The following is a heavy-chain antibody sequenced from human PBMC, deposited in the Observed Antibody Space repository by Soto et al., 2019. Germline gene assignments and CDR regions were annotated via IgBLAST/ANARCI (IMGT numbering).Heavy chain of an antibody. CDR3: AKTDFKCTSSSCVTWDTLYK. CDR1: GFTFSSYA. Sequence: HPGGSLRLSCAASGFTFSSYAMNWVRQAPGKGLEWVSVISASGTTTYYADSVKGRFIISRDNSMNTLYLQMNSLRAEDTAIYYCAKTDFKCTSSSCVTWDTLYKWGQGTLVT. J-gene: IGHJ4*02. CDR2: ISASGTTT. V-gene: IGHV3-23*01. D-gene: IGHD2-2*01.